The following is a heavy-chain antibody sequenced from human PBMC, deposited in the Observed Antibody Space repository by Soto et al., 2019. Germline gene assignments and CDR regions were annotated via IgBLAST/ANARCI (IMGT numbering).Heavy chain of an antibody. CDR2: ISYDGSNK. Sequence: QVQLVESGGGVVQPGRSLRLSCAASGFTFSSYAMHWVRQAPGKGLEWVAVISYDGSNKYYADSVKGRFTISRDNSKNTLYLQMNSLRAEDTAVYYCARVNVLRYFDWLSPYSLYYYGMDVWGQGTTVTVSS. CDR1: GFTFSSYA. J-gene: IGHJ6*02. V-gene: IGHV3-30-3*01. D-gene: IGHD3-9*01. CDR3: ARVNVLRYFDWLSPYSLYYYGMDV.